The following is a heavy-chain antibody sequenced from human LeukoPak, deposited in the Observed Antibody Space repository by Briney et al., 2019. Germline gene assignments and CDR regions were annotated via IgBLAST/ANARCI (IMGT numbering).Heavy chain of an antibody. CDR3: AKKPLIGYYDSSGHQDVY. CDR1: GFTFSNHG. J-gene: IGHJ4*02. D-gene: IGHD3-22*01. Sequence: GGSLRLSCAASGFTFSNHGMNWARQAPGKGLEWLSGVSPPGGGTYYADSVKGRFTISRDDSKNTLSLQMNSLRAEDTAVYYCAKKPLIGYYDSSGHQDVYWGQGTLVTVSS. V-gene: IGHV3-23*01. CDR2: VSPPGGGT.